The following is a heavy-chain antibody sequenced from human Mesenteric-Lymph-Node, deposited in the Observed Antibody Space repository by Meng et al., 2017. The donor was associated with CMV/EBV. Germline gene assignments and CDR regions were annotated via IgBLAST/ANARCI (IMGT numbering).Heavy chain of an antibody. D-gene: IGHD1-26*01. CDR1: GGSINNYY. J-gene: IGHJ4*02. V-gene: IGHV4-59*01. CDR2: IYYSGST. Sequence: SETLSLTCTVSGGSINNYYWSWIRQPPEKGLEWIGYIYYSGSTNYNPSLKSRVTISVDTSKNQFSLKLSSVTAADTAVYYCARGLWRSGSYFLTSHWGQGTLVTVSS. CDR3: ARGLWRSGSYFLTSH.